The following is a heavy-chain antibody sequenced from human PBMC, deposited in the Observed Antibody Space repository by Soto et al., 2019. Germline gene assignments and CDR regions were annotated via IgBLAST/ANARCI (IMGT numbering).Heavy chain of an antibody. D-gene: IGHD5-12*01. CDR3: ARGCGYPRWLQFNPEGLGGMDV. CDR2: INHSGST. CDR1: GGSFSGYY. V-gene: IGHV4-34*01. Sequence: LSLTCAVYGGSFSGYYWSWIRQPPGKGLEWIGEINHSGSTNYNPSLKSRVTISVDTSKNQFSLKLSSVTAADTAVYYCARGCGYPRWLQFNPEGLGGMDVWGQGTTVTVSS. J-gene: IGHJ6*02.